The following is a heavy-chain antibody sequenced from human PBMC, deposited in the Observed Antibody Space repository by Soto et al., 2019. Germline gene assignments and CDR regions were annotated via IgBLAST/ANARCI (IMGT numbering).Heavy chain of an antibody. V-gene: IGHV3-21*01. D-gene: IGHD1-26*01. CDR3: ARDVGSSGSDYF. Sequence: GGSLRLSCAASGFTFSSYSMNWVRQAPGKGLEWVSSISSSSSYIYYADSVKGRFTISRDNAKNSLYLQMNSLRAEDTAVYYCARDVGSSGSDYFWGQGTLVTVSS. J-gene: IGHJ4*02. CDR2: ISSSSSYI. CDR1: GFTFSSYS.